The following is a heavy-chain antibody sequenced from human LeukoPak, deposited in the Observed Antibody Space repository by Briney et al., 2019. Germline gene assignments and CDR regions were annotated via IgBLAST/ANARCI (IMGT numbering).Heavy chain of an antibody. CDR1: GGSISSGGYY. CDR3: ARGIVLMVYATGWFDP. Sequence: SETLSLTCTVSGGSISSGGYYWSWIRQPPGKGLEWIGYIYYSGSTYYNPSLKSRVTISVDTSKNRFSLKLSSVTAADTAVYYCARGIVLMVYATGWFDPWGQGTLVTVSS. CDR2: IYYSGST. V-gene: IGHV4-30-4*08. J-gene: IGHJ5*02. D-gene: IGHD2-8*01.